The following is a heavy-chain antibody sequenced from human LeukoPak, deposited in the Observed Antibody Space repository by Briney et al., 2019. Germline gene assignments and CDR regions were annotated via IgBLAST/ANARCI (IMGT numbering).Heavy chain of an antibody. CDR3: AREQLVRLFDY. V-gene: IGHV4-34*01. Sequence: SETLSPXCAVYGGSFSGYYWSWIRQPPGKGLEWIGEIDHSGSTNYNPSLKSRVTISVDTSKNQFSLKLSSVTAADTAVYYCAREQLVRLFDYWGQGTLVTVSS. J-gene: IGHJ4*02. CDR2: IDHSGST. D-gene: IGHD6-6*01. CDR1: GGSFSGYY.